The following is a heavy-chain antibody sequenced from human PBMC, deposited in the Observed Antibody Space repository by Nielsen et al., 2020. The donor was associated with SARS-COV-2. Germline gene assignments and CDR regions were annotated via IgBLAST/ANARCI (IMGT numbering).Heavy chain of an antibody. CDR2: IWYDGSNK. CDR3: TRDVDCSSTSCYYPLRGMDV. Sequence: GESLKISCAASGFTFSSYGMHWVRQAPGKGLEWVAVIWYDGSNKYYADSVKGRFTISRDNSKNTLYLQMNSLKTEDTAVYYCTRDVDCSSTSCYYPLRGMDVWGQGTTVTVSS. V-gene: IGHV3-33*01. D-gene: IGHD2-2*01. J-gene: IGHJ6*02. CDR1: GFTFSSYG.